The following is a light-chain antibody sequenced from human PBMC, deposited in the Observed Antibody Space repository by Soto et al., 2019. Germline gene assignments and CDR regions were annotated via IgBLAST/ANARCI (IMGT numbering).Light chain of an antibody. CDR3: RQYNNWPPWT. V-gene: IGKV3-15*01. Sequence: EIVLTQSPATLSLSPGERATLSCRASQSVSSYLAWYQQKPGQAPRLLIYGASTRATGIPARFSGSGSGTKFTLIINSLQSEDFAVYYCRQYNNWPPWTFGQGTKVDIK. CDR2: GAS. CDR1: QSVSSY. J-gene: IGKJ1*01.